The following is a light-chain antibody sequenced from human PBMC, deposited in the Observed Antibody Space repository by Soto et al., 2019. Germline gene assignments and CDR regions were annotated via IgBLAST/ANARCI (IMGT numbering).Light chain of an antibody. CDR3: QQRSNWPPKYT. Sequence: EIVLTQSPATLSLSPGERATLSCRASQSVSSYLAWYQQKPGQAPRLLIYDASNRATGIPPRFSGSGSGPDFTLTISSLEPEDFAVYYCQQRSNWPPKYTFGQGTKXXIK. CDR2: DAS. V-gene: IGKV3-11*01. J-gene: IGKJ2*01. CDR1: QSVSSY.